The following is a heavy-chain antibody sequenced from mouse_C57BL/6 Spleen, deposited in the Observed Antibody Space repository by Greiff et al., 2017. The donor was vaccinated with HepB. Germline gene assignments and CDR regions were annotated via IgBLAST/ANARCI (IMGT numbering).Heavy chain of an antibody. CDR3: ARSVYGGSYAMDY. Sequence: VQLQQSGPELVKPGASVKISCKASGYAFSSSWMNWVKQRPGKGLEWIGRIYPGDGDTNYNGKFKGKATLTADESSSTAYMQLSSLTSEDSAVYFCARSVYGGSYAMDYWGQGTSVTVSS. V-gene: IGHV1-82*01. D-gene: IGHD1-1*01. CDR2: IYPGDGDT. J-gene: IGHJ4*01. CDR1: GYAFSSSW.